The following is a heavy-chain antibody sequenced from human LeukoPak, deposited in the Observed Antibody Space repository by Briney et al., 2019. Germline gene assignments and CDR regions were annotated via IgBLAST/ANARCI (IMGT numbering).Heavy chain of an antibody. J-gene: IGHJ3*02. CDR1: GGSISSGSYY. Sequence: PSETLSLTCTVSGGSISSGSYYWSWIRQPAGKGLEWIGRIYTSGSTNYNPSLKSRVTISVDTSKNQFSLKLSSVTAADTAVYYCARDRGNWNPRQAFDIWGQGTRVTVSS. D-gene: IGHD1-20*01. V-gene: IGHV4-61*02. CDR2: IYTSGST. CDR3: ARDRGNWNPRQAFDI.